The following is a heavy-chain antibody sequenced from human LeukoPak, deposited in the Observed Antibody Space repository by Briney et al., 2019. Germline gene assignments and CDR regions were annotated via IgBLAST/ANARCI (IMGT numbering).Heavy chain of an antibody. CDR1: AGPISSSSYY. Sequence: SETLSLTCTVSAGPISSSSYYWRWLRHPPGKRLERIGRIYYSGSTYYNPSLMSRVTISVDTSKNKFSLKLSSVTAADTPVYYCSRLPQGNWNYVGYYSYMDVWGKGTPLTVSS. CDR2: IYYSGST. V-gene: IGHV4-39*01. CDR3: SRLPQGNWNYVGYYSYMDV. D-gene: IGHD1-7*01. J-gene: IGHJ6*03.